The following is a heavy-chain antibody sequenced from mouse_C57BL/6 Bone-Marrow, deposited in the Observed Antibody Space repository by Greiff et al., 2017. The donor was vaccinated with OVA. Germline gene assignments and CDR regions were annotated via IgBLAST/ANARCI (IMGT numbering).Heavy chain of an antibody. V-gene: IGHV1-81*01. D-gene: IGHD4-1*01. Sequence: QVQLQQSGAELARPGASVKLSCKASGYTFTSYGISWVKQRTGQGLEWIGEIYPRSGNTYYNEKFKGKATLTADKSSSTAYMELRSLTSEDSAVYFCASELGRGFAYWGQGTLVTVSA. J-gene: IGHJ3*01. CDR1: GYTFTSYG. CDR2: IYPRSGNT. CDR3: ASELGRGFAY.